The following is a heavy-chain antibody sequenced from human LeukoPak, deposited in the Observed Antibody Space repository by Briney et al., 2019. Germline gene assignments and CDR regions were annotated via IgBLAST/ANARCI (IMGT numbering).Heavy chain of an antibody. CDR1: GFTFSSYA. CDR3: AREYGSGSYYYDY. CDR2: VSGSGGST. Sequence: GGSLRLSCAASGFTFSSYAMTWVRQAPGKGLQWVSAVSGSGGSTYYADSVKGRFTISRDNSKNTLYLQMNTPRAEDTAVYYCAREYGSGSYYYDYWGQGTLVTVSS. J-gene: IGHJ4*02. V-gene: IGHV3-23*01. D-gene: IGHD3-10*01.